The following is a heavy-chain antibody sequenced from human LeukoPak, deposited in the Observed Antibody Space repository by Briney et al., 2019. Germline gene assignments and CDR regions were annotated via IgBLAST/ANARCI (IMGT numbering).Heavy chain of an antibody. V-gene: IGHV3-23*01. D-gene: IGHD2-8*01. CDR2: ISGSGGNT. CDR3: ARAEPYCTNGVCYQGDY. CDR1: GFTFSSYA. Sequence: QTGGSLRLSCAASGFTFSSYAMSWVRQAPGKGLEWVSAISGSGGNTYYADSVKGRFTISRGYSKNTLYLQMNSLRAEDTAVYYCARAEPYCTNGVCYQGDYWGQGTLVTVSS. J-gene: IGHJ4*02.